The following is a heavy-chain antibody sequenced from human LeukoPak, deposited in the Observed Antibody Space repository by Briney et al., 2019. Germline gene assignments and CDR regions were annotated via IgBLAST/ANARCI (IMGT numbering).Heavy chain of an antibody. CDR3: ASNLASGWHFDY. J-gene: IGHJ4*02. CDR2: IYYSGST. Sequence: NPSETLSLTCTVSGGSISSSSYYWGWIRQPPGKGLEWIGSIYYSGSTYYNPSLKSRVTISVDTSKNQFSLKLSSVTAADTAVYYCASNLASGWHFDYWGQGTLVTVSS. V-gene: IGHV4-39*01. D-gene: IGHD6-19*01. CDR1: GGSISSSSYY.